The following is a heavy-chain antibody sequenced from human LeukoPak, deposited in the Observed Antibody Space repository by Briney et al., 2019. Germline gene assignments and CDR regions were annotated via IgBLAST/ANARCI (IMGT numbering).Heavy chain of an antibody. D-gene: IGHD2-8*02. CDR3: ARAVHPQRVPVKDAYGLDV. CDR1: GGTFRGYS. V-gene: IGHV4-34*01. J-gene: IGHJ6*02. CDR2: INESGYG. Sequence: SETLSLTCAVYGGTFRGYSWAWIRQAPGKRLEWIGEINESGYGSYIPSLKSRVSILLDTSKNQFSLGLTSVTAADTAEYYCARAVHPQRVPVKDAYGLDVWGQGTTVTVSS.